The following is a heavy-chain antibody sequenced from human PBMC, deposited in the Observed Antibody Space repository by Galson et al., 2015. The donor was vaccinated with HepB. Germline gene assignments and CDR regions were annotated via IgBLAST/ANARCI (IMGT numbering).Heavy chain of an antibody. V-gene: IGHV3-7*03. Sequence: SLRLSSAASGFTFSSYWMNWVRQAPGKGLEWVTAIKQDGSETYYVDSVKGRFTISRDNAKNSLDLQMNSLRADDTAVYYSARGDGSIWYSYWGQGSLVTVSS. D-gene: IGHD6-13*01. CDR3: ARGDGSIWYSY. CDR2: IKQDGSET. J-gene: IGHJ4*02. CDR1: GFTFSSYW.